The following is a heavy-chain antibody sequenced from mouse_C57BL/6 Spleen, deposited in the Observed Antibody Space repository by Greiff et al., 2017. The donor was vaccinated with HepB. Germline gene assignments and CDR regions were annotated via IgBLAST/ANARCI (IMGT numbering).Heavy chain of an antibody. D-gene: IGHD1-1*01. J-gene: IGHJ4*01. CDR2: ISSGGSYT. V-gene: IGHV5-6*01. Sequence: EVHLVESGGDLVKPGGSLKLSCAASGFTFSSYGMSWVRQTPDKRLEWVATISSGGSYTYYPDSVKGRFTISRDIAKNTLYLQMSSLKSEDTAMYYCARPLYYYGSSDYAMDYWGQGTSVTVAS. CDR1: GFTFSSYG. CDR3: ARPLYYYGSSDYAMDY.